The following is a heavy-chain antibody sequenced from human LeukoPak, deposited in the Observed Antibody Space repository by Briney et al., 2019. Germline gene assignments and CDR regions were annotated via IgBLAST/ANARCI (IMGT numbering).Heavy chain of an antibody. CDR3: ARHIGSYYVDY. V-gene: IGHV4-38-2*01. D-gene: IGHD1-26*01. J-gene: IGHJ4*02. Sequence: TSETLSLTCAVSGYSISSGYYWGWIRQPPGKGLEWIANIYHNGIAYYNPSLKSRVTISVNTSKNQVSLKLNSVSAADTAVYYCARHIGSYYVDYWGQGTLVTVSS. CDR2: IYHNGIA. CDR1: GYSISSGYY.